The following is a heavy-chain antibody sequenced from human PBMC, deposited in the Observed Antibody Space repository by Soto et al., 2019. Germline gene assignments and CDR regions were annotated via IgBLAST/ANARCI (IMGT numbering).Heavy chain of an antibody. J-gene: IGHJ4*02. CDR3: ASRTSGWYFDY. D-gene: IGHD6-19*01. CDR2: ISGSGGST. Sequence: EVQLLESGGGLVQPGGSLRLSCTASGFTFSSYAMNWVRQAPGKGLEWVSVISGSGGSTYYADSVKGRFTISRDNSMTTLYLQMNSLRAEDTAVYYCASRTSGWYFDYWGQGTLVTVSS. CDR1: GFTFSSYA. V-gene: IGHV3-23*01.